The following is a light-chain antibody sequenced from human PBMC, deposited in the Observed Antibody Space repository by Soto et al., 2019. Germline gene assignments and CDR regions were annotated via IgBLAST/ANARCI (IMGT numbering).Light chain of an antibody. J-gene: IGLJ2*01. Sequence: QSALTQPASVSGSPGQSITISCTGTSRDIGFFNYVSWYQQHPGKVPKVVIYEGSKRPSGVSNRFSGSKSGNTASLTISGLQAEDEAYYYCWSYAGNTIFVFGGGTKLTVL. CDR2: EGS. CDR3: WSYAGNTIFV. CDR1: SRDIGFFNY. V-gene: IGLV2-23*03.